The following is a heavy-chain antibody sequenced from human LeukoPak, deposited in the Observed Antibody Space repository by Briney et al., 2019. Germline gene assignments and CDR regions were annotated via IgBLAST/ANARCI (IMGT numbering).Heavy chain of an antibody. Sequence: GASVKVSCKASGYTFTSYGISWVRQAPGQGLEWMGWISAYNGNTNYAQNLQGRVTLTTDTSTNTAYMEVRSLRSDDTAVYYCARVSGASDYAFDIWGQGTMVTVSS. CDR3: ARVSGASDYAFDI. J-gene: IGHJ3*02. V-gene: IGHV1-18*01. CDR1: GYTFTSYG. CDR2: ISAYNGNT. D-gene: IGHD3-10*01.